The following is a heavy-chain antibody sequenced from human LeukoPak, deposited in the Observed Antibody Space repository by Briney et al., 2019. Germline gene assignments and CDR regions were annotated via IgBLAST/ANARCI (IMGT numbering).Heavy chain of an antibody. V-gene: IGHV4-59*01. CDR2: IYYSGST. CDR1: GGSISSYY. J-gene: IGHJ4*02. CDR3: ARGLGAGTYYYDSSGYFYYFDY. Sequence: PSETLSLTCTVSGGSISSYYWSWLRQPPGKGLEWIGYIYYSGSTNYNPSLKSRVTISVDTSKNQFSLKLSSVTAADTAVYYCARGLGAGTYYYDSSGYFYYFDYWGQGTLVTVSS. D-gene: IGHD3-22*01.